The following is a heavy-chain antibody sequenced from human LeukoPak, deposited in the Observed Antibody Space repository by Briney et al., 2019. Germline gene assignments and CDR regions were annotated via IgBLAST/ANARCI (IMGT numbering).Heavy chain of an antibody. J-gene: IGHJ1*01. CDR3: AKPGYCSGGSCLEYFQH. V-gene: IGHV3-30*02. D-gene: IGHD2-15*01. Sequence: GGSLRLSCAASGFTFSSYGMHWVRQAPGKGLEWVAFIRYDGSNKYYAYSVKGRFTISRDNSKNTLYLQMNSLRAVDTAVYYCAKPGYCSGGSCLEYFQHWGQGTLVTVSS. CDR1: GFTFSSYG. CDR2: IRYDGSNK.